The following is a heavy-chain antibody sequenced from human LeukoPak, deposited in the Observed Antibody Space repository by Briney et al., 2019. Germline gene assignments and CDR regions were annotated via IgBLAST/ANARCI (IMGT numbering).Heavy chain of an antibody. V-gene: IGHV4-59*01. Sequence: PSETLSLTCTVSGGSISSYYWSWIRQPPGKGLEWIGYIYFSGSTNYNPSLKSRVTISVDTSKNQFPLRLSSVTAADTAAYYCARVEEGYGSGRRENYYYYYMDVWGKGTTVTISS. CDR1: GGSISSYY. D-gene: IGHD3-10*01. J-gene: IGHJ6*03. CDR2: IYFSGST. CDR3: ARVEEGYGSGRRENYYYYYMDV.